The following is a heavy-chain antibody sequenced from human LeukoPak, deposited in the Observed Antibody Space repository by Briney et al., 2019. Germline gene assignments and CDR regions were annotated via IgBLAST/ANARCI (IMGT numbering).Heavy chain of an antibody. D-gene: IGHD2-2*01. J-gene: IGHJ4*02. Sequence: PGGSLRLSCAASGFPFSSYAMHWVRQAPGKGLEYVSAISSNGSSTSYANSVKGRFTISRDNSKNSLYLQMGSLRAEDMAVYYCARSSIVVVSILDYWGQGTLVTVSS. V-gene: IGHV3-64*01. CDR3: ARSSIVVVSILDY. CDR2: ISSNGSST. CDR1: GFPFSSYA.